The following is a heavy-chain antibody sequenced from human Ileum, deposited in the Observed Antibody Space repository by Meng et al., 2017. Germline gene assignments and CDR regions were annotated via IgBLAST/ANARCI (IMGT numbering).Heavy chain of an antibody. CDR2: IYWDDDT. V-gene: IGHV2-5*02. Sequence: TPLKGSGPTLFTPTQTLTLPCTVFGFSVSTDGVGVGWIRQPPGKAPEWLALIYWDDDTRYSPSLRHRLTITKDTSKNQVVLTMTDMDPVDTGRYYCAHKREETTVNYFDFWGQGTLVTV. CDR1: GFSVSTDGVG. D-gene: IGHD4-11*01. J-gene: IGHJ4*02. CDR3: AHKREETTVNYFDF.